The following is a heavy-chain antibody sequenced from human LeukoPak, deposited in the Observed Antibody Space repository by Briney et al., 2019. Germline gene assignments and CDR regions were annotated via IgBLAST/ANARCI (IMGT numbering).Heavy chain of an antibody. CDR3: ARTLGYYDSSGYSDFDY. CDR1: GGSVSSGSYY. J-gene: IGHJ4*02. D-gene: IGHD3-22*01. CDR2: IYASGST. Sequence: SQTLSLTWTVSGGSVSSGSYYWSWIRQRAGKGLEWIGRIYASGSTNYNPSLKSRVTISLDTSKNQFSLKLSSVTAADTAVYYCARTLGYYDSSGYSDFDYWGQGTLVTVSS. V-gene: IGHV4-61*02.